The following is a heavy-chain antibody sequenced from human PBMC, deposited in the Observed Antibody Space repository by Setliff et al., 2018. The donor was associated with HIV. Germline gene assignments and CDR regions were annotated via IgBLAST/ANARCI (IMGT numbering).Heavy chain of an antibody. CDR2: ISSSSSTR. J-gene: IGHJ5*02. CDR1: GFTFSSYS. CDR3: AREGQEEWLAPSMYNWFDP. Sequence: LRLSCAASGFTFSSYSMNWVRQAPGKGLEWVSYISSSSSTRYYASSVKGRFTISRENAKNSLYLQMNSLRAEDTAVYYCAREGQEEWLAPSMYNWFDPWGQGTLVTVSS. D-gene: IGHD6-19*01. V-gene: IGHV3-48*04.